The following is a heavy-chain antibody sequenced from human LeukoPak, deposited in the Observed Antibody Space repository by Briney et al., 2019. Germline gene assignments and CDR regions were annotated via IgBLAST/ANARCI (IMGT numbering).Heavy chain of an antibody. CDR3: ARTKGGWLPFDY. Sequence: ESGPTLVKPTQTLTLTCTFSGFSLSTSGMRVSWIRQPPGKALEWLARIDWDDDKFYSTSLKTRLTISKDTSKNQVVLTMTNMDPVDTATYYCARTKGGWLPFDYWGQGTLVTVSS. J-gene: IGHJ4*02. D-gene: IGHD5-24*01. V-gene: IGHV2-70*04. CDR1: GFSLSTSGMR. CDR2: IDWDDDK.